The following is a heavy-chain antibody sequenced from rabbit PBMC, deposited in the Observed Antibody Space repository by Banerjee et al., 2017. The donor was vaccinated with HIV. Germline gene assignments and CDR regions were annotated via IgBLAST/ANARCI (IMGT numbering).Heavy chain of an antibody. CDR3: ARGGRDGGFSGYGYDV. CDR2: ISGVSGTT. CDR1: GFSFSRGSW. D-gene: IGHD1-1*01. J-gene: IGHJ4*01. Sequence: QSLEESGGDLVKPGASLTLTCTASGFSFSRGSWLCWVRPAPGKGLEWIACISGVSGTTWYASWANGRFTISKASSTTVTLQMTSLTAADTATYFCARGGRDGGFSGYGYDVWGPGTLVTVS. V-gene: IGHV1S40*01.